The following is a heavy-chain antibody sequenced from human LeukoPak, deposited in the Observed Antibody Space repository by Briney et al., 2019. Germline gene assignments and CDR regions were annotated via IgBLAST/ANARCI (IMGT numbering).Heavy chain of an antibody. J-gene: IGHJ4*02. CDR2: IRYSGNT. Sequence: SETLSLTCTVSGDSIVSSRYYWGWIRQPPGKGLEWIASIRYSGNTFYNPSFKSRVTISVDTSNNQLSLRLSSVTAADAAVYYCARLRDGRWLLEYWGQGTLVTVSS. CDR1: GDSIVSSRYY. CDR3: ARLRDGRWLLEY. D-gene: IGHD4-23*01. V-gene: IGHV4-39*01.